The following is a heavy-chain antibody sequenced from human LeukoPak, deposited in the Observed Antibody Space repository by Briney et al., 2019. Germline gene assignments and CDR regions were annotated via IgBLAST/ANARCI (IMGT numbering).Heavy chain of an antibody. D-gene: IGHD3-22*01. CDR2: IYYSGST. CDR3: ARNSSMIDPSGGWFDT. CDR1: GGSISSSSYY. V-gene: IGHV4-39*01. Sequence: PSETLSLTCTVSGGSISSSSYYWGWIRQPPGKGLEWIGSIYYSGSTYYNPSLKSRVTISVDTSKNQFSLKLSSVTAADTGRYYCARNSSMIDPSGGWFDTWGQGILVTVSS. J-gene: IGHJ5*02.